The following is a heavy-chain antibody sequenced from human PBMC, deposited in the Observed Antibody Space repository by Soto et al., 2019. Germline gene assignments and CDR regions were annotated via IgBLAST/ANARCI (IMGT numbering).Heavy chain of an antibody. CDR2: ISSSSSYI. CDR3: ARDLPPRAHVYFDY. J-gene: IGHJ4*02. V-gene: IGHV3-21*01. Sequence: GGSLRLSCAASGFTFSSYSMNWVRQAPGKGLEWVSSISSSSSYIYYADSVKGRFTISRDNAKNSLYLQMNSLRAEDTAVYYCARDLPPRAHVYFDYWGQGTLVTVSS. CDR1: GFTFSSYS.